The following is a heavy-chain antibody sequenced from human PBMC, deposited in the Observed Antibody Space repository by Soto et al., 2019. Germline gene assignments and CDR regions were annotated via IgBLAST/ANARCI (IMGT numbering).Heavy chain of an antibody. V-gene: IGHV4-61*08. D-gene: IGHD6-13*01. CDR2: IYYSGST. CDR1: GGSISSGGYY. Sequence: SETLSLTCTVSGGSISSGGYYWSWIRQHPGKGLEWIGYIYYSGSTHYNPSLKSRVTISVDTSKNQFSLKLSSVTAADTAVYYCGRDSSSWYGGWFDPWGQGTLVTVSS. J-gene: IGHJ5*02. CDR3: GRDSSSWYGGWFDP.